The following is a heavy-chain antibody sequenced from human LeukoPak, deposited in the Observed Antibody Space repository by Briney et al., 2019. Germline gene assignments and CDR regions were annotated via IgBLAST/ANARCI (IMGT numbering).Heavy chain of an antibody. CDR1: GGSISSESYY. Sequence: SETLSLTCTVSGGSISSESYYWGWIRQPPGKGLEWIGTVSHSGTTSYNPSLRSRFTISVDTSKNQFSLKLSSVTAADTAVYYCARGAGYSYGNFDYWGQGTLVTVSS. D-gene: IGHD5-18*01. CDR3: ARGAGYSYGNFDY. V-gene: IGHV4-39*01. J-gene: IGHJ4*02. CDR2: VSHSGTT.